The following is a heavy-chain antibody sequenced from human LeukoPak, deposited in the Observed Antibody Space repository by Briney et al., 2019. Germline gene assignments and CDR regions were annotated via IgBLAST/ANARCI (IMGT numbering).Heavy chain of an antibody. CDR1: GFTFSSYW. CDR2: TKQDGSEK. V-gene: IGHV3-7*01. J-gene: IGHJ4*02. D-gene: IGHD1-26*01. CDR3: ARDLYSGSYYDFDY. Sequence: GGSLRLSCAASGFTFSSYWMSWVRQAPGKGLEWVANTKQDGSEKYYVDSVKGRFSISRDNAKSSLYLQMNSLRVEDTAVYYCARDLYSGSYYDFDYWGQGTLVTVSS.